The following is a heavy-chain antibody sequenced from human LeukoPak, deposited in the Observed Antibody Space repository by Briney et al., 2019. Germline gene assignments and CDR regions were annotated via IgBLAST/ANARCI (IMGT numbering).Heavy chain of an antibody. J-gene: IGHJ4*02. CDR2: IILIFGTA. Sequence: SVKVSCKASGGTFSIYAISWVRQAPGQGLGGMGGIILIFGTANYAQKSQRRVTITAEESTNTAYMELSSLKSAATTASYCASDPQDRHGYGFDPYFDYWGQGTLVTVSS. V-gene: IGHV1-69*13. CDR1: GGTFSIYA. D-gene: IGHD5-18*01. CDR3: ASDPQDRHGYGFDPYFDY.